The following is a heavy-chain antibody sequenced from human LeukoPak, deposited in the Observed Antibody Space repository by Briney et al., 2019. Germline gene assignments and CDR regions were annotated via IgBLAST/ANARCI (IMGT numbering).Heavy chain of an antibody. CDR2: IYYSGST. Sequence: SETLSLTFTVSGDSVNSGSYYWSWIRQPPGKGLEWIGNIYYSGSTNYTPSLRSRVTISLDTSKNQFSLKLSSVTAADTAVYYCASGDFDNWGQGTLVTVSS. D-gene: IGHD3-10*01. CDR3: ASGDFDN. CDR1: GDSVNSGSYY. V-gene: IGHV4-61*01. J-gene: IGHJ4*02.